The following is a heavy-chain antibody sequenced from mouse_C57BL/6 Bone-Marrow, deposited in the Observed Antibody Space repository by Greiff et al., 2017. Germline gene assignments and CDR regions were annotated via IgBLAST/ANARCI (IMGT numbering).Heavy chain of an antibody. CDR2: ISDGGSYT. V-gene: IGHV5-4*01. J-gene: IGHJ2*01. CDR1: GFTFSSYA. CDR3: ARETLNFDY. Sequence: EVKLMESGGGLVKPGGSLKLSCAASGFTFSSYAMSWVRQTPEKRLEWVATISDGGSYTYYPDNVKGRFTISRDNAKNNLYLQMSHLKSEDTAMYYCARETLNFDYWGQGTTLTVSS.